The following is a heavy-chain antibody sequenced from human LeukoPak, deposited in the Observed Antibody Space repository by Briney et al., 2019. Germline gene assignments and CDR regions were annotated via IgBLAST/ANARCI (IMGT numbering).Heavy chain of an antibody. CDR2: IYYSDST. D-gene: IGHD2-15*01. CDR1: GGSISNYF. J-gene: IGHJ6*03. Sequence: LETLSLTCTVSGGSISNYFWSWIRQPPGKGLECIGYIYYSDSTNYNPSLKSRVTVSVDTSKNQFSLKLSSVTAADTAVYYCARFPGSAEYRHYYYMDVWGKGTTVTVSS. CDR3: ARFPGSAEYRHYYYMDV. V-gene: IGHV4-59*01.